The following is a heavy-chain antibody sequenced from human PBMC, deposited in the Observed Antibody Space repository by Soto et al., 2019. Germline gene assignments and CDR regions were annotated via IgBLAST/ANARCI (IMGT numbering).Heavy chain of an antibody. CDR2: INLSGNT. D-gene: IGHD3-16*01. CDR1: GKTFSGYH. CDR3: ARVLVTYGGIMVPYIWFET. J-gene: IGHJ5*02. V-gene: IGHV4-34*01. Sequence: SETLSLTCAHPGKTFSGYHWTRIRHSTGNGLQWNGEINLSGNTNYNPTLKSRVTISIDTPNKQFSLKLTSVTAADTAIYYCARVLVTYGGIMVPYIWFETWGQGNLVTVSS.